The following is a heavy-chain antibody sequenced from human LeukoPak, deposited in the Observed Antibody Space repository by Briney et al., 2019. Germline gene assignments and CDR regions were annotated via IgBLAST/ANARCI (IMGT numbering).Heavy chain of an antibody. CDR1: GFTFSSYG. D-gene: IGHD3-22*01. V-gene: IGHV3-33*06. CDR3: AKVDYYDSSGPIDY. J-gene: IGHJ4*02. CDR2: IWYDGSNK. Sequence: GGSLRLSRAASGFTFSSYGMHWVRQAPGKGLEWVAVIWYDGSNKYYADSVKGRFTISRDNSKNTLYLQMNSLRAEDTAVYYCAKVDYYDSSGPIDYWGQGTLVTVSS.